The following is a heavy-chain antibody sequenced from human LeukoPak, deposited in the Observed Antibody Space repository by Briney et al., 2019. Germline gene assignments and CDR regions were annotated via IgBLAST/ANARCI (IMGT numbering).Heavy chain of an antibody. CDR2: INAGNGNT. CDR3: ARDRPKEGDFDY. CDR1: GYTFTSYA. J-gene: IGHJ4*02. Sequence: ASVKVSCKASGYTFTSYAMHWVRQAPGQRLEWMGWINAGNGNTKYSQKFQGRVTITRDTSASTAYMELSSLRSEDTAVYYCARDRPKEGDFDYWGQGTLVTVSS. V-gene: IGHV1-3*01.